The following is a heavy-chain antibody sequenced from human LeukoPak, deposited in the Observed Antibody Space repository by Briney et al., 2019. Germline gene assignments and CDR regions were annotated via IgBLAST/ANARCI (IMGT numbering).Heavy chain of an antibody. CDR1: GGTFSSYA. J-gene: IGHJ4*02. CDR3: ARERRSSQYSSGWTNFDY. CDR2: IIPIFGTA. Sequence: ASVKVSCKASGGTFSSYAISWVRQAPGQGLEWMGRIIPIFGTANYAQKFQGRVTITADESTSTAYMELSSLRSEDTAVYYCARERRSSQYSSGWTNFDYWGQGTLVTVSS. V-gene: IGHV1-69*15. D-gene: IGHD6-19*01.